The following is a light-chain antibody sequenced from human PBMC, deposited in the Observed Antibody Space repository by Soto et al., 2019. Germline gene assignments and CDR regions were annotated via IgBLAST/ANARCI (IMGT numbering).Light chain of an antibody. CDR1: SSDVGGYNY. CDR2: EVS. J-gene: IGLJ2*01. Sequence: QSALTQPASVSGSPGQSITISCTGTSSDVGGYNYVSWYQQYPGKVPKLMIYEVSNRPSGVSNRFSGSKSGNTASLTISGLQAEDEADYYCSSYTRRTTLVVFGGGTKVTVL. CDR3: SSYTRRTTLVV. V-gene: IGLV2-14*01.